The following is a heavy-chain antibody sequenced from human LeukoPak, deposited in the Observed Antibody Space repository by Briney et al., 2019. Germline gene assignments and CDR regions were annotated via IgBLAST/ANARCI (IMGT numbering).Heavy chain of an antibody. CDR2: IYPGDSDT. V-gene: IGHV5-51*01. D-gene: IGHD5-24*01. CDR1: GYSFTSYW. Sequence: GESLKISCKGSGYSFTSYWIGWVRQMPGKGLEWMGIIYPGDSDTRYSPSFQGQVTISADESISTAYLQWSSLKASDTAMYYCARISRDGYNAYYYYYMDVWGKGTTVTVSS. CDR3: ARISRDGYNAYYYYYMDV. J-gene: IGHJ6*03.